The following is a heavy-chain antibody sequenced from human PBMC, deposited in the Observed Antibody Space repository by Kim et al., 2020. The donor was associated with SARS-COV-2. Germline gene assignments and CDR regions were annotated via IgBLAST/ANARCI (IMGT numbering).Heavy chain of an antibody. D-gene: IGHD6-13*01. CDR2: IYPGDSDT. CDR1: GYSFTNYW. CDR3: ARRVSSSSWYYFDY. V-gene: IGHV5-51*01. J-gene: IGHJ4*02. Sequence: GESLKISCKASGYSFTNYWIGWVRQMPGKGLEWMGIIYPGDSDTRYSPSFQGQVTISADKSITTAYLQWSSLKASDTAMYYCARRVSSSSWYYFDYWGQGTLVTVSS.